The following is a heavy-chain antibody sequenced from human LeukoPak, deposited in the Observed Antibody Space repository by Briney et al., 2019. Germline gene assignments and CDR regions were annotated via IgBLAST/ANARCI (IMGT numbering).Heavy chain of an antibody. CDR3: ARDRQGAFDI. Sequence: PSETLSLTCTVSGGSISSYYWSWIRQPPGKGLEWIGYIYYSGSTNYNPSLKSRVTISVDTSKNQFPLKLSSVTAADTAVYYCARDRQGAFDIWGQGTMVTVSS. V-gene: IGHV4-59*01. J-gene: IGHJ3*02. CDR2: IYYSGST. CDR1: GGSISSYY.